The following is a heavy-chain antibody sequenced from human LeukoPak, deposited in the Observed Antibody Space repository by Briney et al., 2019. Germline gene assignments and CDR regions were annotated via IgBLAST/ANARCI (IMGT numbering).Heavy chain of an antibody. CDR3: AEDRVGVELERRRPNYFDY. CDR1: GFTFSSYA. D-gene: IGHD1-1*01. Sequence: PGGSLRLSCAASGFTFSSYAMSWVRQAPGKGLEWVSAISGSGGSTYYADSVKGRFTISRDNSKNTLYLQMNSLRAEDTAVYYCAEDRVGVELERRRPNYFDYWGQGTLVTVSS. V-gene: IGHV3-23*01. J-gene: IGHJ4*02. CDR2: ISGSGGST.